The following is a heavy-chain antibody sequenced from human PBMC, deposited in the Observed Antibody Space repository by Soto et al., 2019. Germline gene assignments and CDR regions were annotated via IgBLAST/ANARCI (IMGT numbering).Heavy chain of an antibody. D-gene: IGHD2-21*01. V-gene: IGHV4-31*03. CDR1: GGSISSDSAY. CDR3: ARHMGGFCGAGCYNWSDP. J-gene: IGHJ5*02. CDR2: ISYNGST. Sequence: PSETLSLTCTVSGGSISSDSAYWSWIRQRPGKDLEWIGYISYNGSTYYNPSLKSRLTISVDRSKIQFSLRLSSVTAADTAVYYCARHMGGFCGAGCYNWSDPWGQGTLVTVSS.